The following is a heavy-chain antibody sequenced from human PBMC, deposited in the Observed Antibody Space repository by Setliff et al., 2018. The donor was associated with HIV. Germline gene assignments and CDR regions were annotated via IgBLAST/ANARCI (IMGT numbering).Heavy chain of an antibody. CDR3: ARDGGSSVYYFDY. CDR1: GFTFTNYG. J-gene: IGHJ4*02. D-gene: IGHD6-6*01. Sequence: ASVKVSCKASGFTFTNYGFSWVRQAPGQGLEWMGWISAYNGHAVYAQNLQGRVTMTTDTSTSTVYMELRSLRSDDTAVYYCARDGGSSVYYFDYWGQGTLVTVSS. V-gene: IGHV1-18*01. CDR2: ISAYNGHA.